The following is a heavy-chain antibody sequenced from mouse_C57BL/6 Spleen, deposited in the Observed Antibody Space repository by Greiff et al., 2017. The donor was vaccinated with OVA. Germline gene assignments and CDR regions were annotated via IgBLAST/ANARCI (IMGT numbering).Heavy chain of an antibody. J-gene: IGHJ3*01. CDR2: IHPNSGST. Sequence: VKLQQPGAELVKPGASVKLSCKASGYTFTSYWMHWVKQRPGQGLEWIGMIHPNSGSTNYNEKFKSKATLTVDKSSSTAYMQLSSLTSEDSAVYYCARNYGSLSAWFAYWGQGTLVTVSA. V-gene: IGHV1-64*01. D-gene: IGHD1-1*01. CDR3: ARNYGSLSAWFAY. CDR1: GYTFTSYW.